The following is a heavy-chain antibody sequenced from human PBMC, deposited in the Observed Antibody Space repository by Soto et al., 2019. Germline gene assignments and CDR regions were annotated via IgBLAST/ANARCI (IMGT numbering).Heavy chain of an antibody. D-gene: IGHD2-2*01. Sequence: SGPAGEPTQTLTLTCTFSGFSLSTSGMCVSWIRQPPGEALEWLARIDWEDDEYYSTSLKTRLTISKDTSKNQVVLTLTNMDPADTATYYCARMRGVVVPAAPNDPYYYYYMDVSGKATTVTVSS. CDR1: GFSLSTSGMC. V-gene: IGHV2-70*11. J-gene: IGHJ6*03. CDR3: ARMRGVVVPAAPNDPYYYYYMDV. CDR2: IDWEDDE.